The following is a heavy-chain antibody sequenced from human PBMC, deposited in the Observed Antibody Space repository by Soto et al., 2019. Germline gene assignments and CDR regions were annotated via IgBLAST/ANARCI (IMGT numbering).Heavy chain of an antibody. CDR3: ARGASDYGDRVDY. CDR2: LHSGGGT. D-gene: IGHD4-17*01. CDR1: GFSVSDNY. V-gene: IGHV3-53*02. Sequence: DVQLVETGGGLIQPGGSLRLACTASGFSVSDNYMSWVRQAPAKGLEWVSILHSGGGTFYADSVRGRFTVSSVNSQNTLYLQMNSLRAEDTAVYYCARGASDYGDRVDYWGQGTLVTVSS. J-gene: IGHJ4*02.